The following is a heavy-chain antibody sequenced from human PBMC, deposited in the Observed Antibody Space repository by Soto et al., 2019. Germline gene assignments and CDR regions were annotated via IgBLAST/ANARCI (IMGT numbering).Heavy chain of an antibody. CDR3: ARASYSYYDFWSGYYTLDY. CDR1: GYTFTSYG. D-gene: IGHD3-3*01. V-gene: IGHV1-18*04. J-gene: IGHJ4*02. CDR2: ISAYNGNT. Sequence: QVQLVQSGAEVKKPGASVKVSCKASGYTFTSYGISWVRQAPGQGLEWMGWISAYNGNTNYAQKLQGRVTMTTDTSTSTAYMELRSLRSNDTAVYYCARASYSYYDFWSGYYTLDYWGQGTLVTVSS.